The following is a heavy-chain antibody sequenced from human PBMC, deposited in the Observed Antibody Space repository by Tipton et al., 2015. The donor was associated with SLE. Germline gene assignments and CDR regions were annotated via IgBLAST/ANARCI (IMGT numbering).Heavy chain of an antibody. CDR3: ASPHVPGGSYGLDY. CDR2: IHFSGDT. J-gene: IGHJ4*02. V-gene: IGHV4-59*02. Sequence: TLSLTCSISGVFVSSYYWSWIRQPPGKGLEWIGYIHFSGDTDSNPSLKNRVTMSVDMSRNQFSLKLSSVTTADTAIYYCASPHVPGGSYGLDYWGQGTLVTVSS. CDR1: GVFVSSYY. D-gene: IGHD1-26*01.